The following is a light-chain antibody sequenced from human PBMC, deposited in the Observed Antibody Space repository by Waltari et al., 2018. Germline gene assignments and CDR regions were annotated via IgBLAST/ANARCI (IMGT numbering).Light chain of an antibody. V-gene: IGKV3-11*01. CDR3: HHLTNWPEFT. CDR1: QSVNGD. J-gene: IGKJ3*01. CDR2: DAS. Sequence: ELVLTQSPATLSLSPGERATLSCMASQSVNGDLAWYQQKPGQAPRLLIYDASNRATDIPARFSGSGSGTDFTLTISSLEPEDFAVYYCHHLTNWPEFTFGPGTKVDVK.